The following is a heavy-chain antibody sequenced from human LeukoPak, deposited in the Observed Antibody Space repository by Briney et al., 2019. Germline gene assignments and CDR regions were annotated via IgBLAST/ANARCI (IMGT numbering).Heavy chain of an antibody. V-gene: IGHV3-48*04. CDR1: GFSFSSRN. Sequence: PGGSLRLSCAASGFSFSSRNMNWVRQAPGKGLEWVSYISAGTSSIYYADSVKGRFTISRDIGKNSLYLQMNSLRAEDTAVYYCAASSGSGNYAYYFDYWAREPWSPSPQ. CDR2: ISAGTSSI. D-gene: IGHD3-22*01. J-gene: IGHJ4*02. CDR3: AASSGSGNYAYYFDY.